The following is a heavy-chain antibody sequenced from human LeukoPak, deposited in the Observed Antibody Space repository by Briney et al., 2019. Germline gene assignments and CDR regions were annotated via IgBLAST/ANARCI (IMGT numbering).Heavy chain of an antibody. CDR1: GFIFSSYG. CDR3: ARDSYYDRTDYSSEGTREDAFDI. D-gene: IGHD3-22*01. J-gene: IGHJ3*02. V-gene: IGHV3-33*01. Sequence: GRSLRLSCAASGFIFSSYGIHWVRQAPGKGLEWVAVIWYDGSEKYYADSVKGRFTISRDNSKNTLYLQMNSLRAEDTAAYYCARDSYYDRTDYSSEGTREDAFDIWGQGTMVTVSS. CDR2: IWYDGSEK.